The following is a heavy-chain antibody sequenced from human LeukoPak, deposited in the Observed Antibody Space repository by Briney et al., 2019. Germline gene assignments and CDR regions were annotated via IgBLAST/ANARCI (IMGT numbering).Heavy chain of an antibody. V-gene: IGHV4-59*01. Sequence: SQTLFLTRTVSGGSISRYYWSWIPQPPGKGLEWIGYIYYSGSTNYNPSLKSRVTISVDTSKNQFSLKLSSVTAADTAVYYCARGYLRGYYYGMDVWGQGTTVTVSS. CDR1: GGSISRYY. J-gene: IGHJ6*02. D-gene: IGHD1-1*01. CDR2: IYYSGST. CDR3: ARGYLRGYYYGMDV.